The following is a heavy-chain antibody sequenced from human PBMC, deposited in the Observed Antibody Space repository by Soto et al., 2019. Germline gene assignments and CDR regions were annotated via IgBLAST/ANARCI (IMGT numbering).Heavy chain of an antibody. CDR1: GGSISSYY. D-gene: IGHD5-12*01. J-gene: IGHJ6*03. V-gene: IGHV4-59*08. Sequence: SETLSLTCTVSGGSISSYYWSWIRQPPGKGLEWIGYIYYSGSTNYNPSLKSRATISVDTSKNQCSLKLSSVNAADTAVYSCATLEYRGAEEPLDYYHMYVWGTGTPVTGSS. CDR3: ATLEYRGAEEPLDYYHMYV. CDR2: IYYSGST.